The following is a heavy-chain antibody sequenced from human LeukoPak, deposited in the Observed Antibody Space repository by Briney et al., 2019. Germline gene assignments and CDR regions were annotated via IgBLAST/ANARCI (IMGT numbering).Heavy chain of an antibody. CDR2: INPNSGGT. Sequence: GASVKVSCKASGYTFTGYYMHWVRQAPGQGLEWMGWINPNSGGTNYAQKFQGRVTMTRDTSISTAYMELSRLRSDDTAVYYCARAEDGSGSYSPNYYYYHYMDVWGKGTTVTISS. CDR3: ARAEDGSGSYSPNYYYYHYMDV. D-gene: IGHD3-10*01. CDR1: GYTFTGYY. J-gene: IGHJ6*03. V-gene: IGHV1-2*02.